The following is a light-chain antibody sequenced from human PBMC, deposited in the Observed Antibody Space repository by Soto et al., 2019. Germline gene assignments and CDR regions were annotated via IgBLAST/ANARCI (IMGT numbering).Light chain of an antibody. V-gene: IGKV1-5*03. Sequence: DTPMTQSPSTLSASVGDRVTITCRAGQSISNWLAWYQQSPGKAPKLLIYKASNLESGVPSRFSGSGTGTEFTLTISSLQPDDAATYYCQQYNSTFGQGTKLEIK. CDR1: QSISNW. J-gene: IGKJ2*01. CDR2: KAS. CDR3: QQYNST.